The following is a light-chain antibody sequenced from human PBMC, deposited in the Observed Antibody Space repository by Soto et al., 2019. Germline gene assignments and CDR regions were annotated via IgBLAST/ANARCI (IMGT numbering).Light chain of an antibody. Sequence: QSVLTQPPSASGAPGQSGTISCTGTKRGVGVYAFVSWYQTHPGKAPRLIIYEVVQRPSGVPDRFAGSKSGNTASLTVSGLEAADEADSFCTSYAGSNTYVFGSGTKVTV. CDR1: KRGVGVYAF. CDR2: EVV. V-gene: IGLV2-8*01. CDR3: TSYAGSNTYV. J-gene: IGLJ1*01.